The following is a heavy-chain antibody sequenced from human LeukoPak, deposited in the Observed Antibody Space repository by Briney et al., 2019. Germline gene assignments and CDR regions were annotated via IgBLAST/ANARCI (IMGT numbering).Heavy chain of an antibody. CDR1: GFTFSNYA. CDR2: LSSSGGDT. CDR3: ARGWGFPDY. D-gene: IGHD3-16*01. V-gene: IGHV3-23*01. Sequence: PGGSLRLSCAASGFTFSNYAMSWVRQAPAKGLEWVSALSSSGGDTFYADSVKGRFTISRDTSKNTLYLQMYSLRAEDTAVYYCARGWGFPDYWGQGTLVTVSS. J-gene: IGHJ4*02.